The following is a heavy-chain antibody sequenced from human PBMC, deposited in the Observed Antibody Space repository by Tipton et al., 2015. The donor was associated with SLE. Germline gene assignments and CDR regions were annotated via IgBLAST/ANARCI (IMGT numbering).Heavy chain of an antibody. J-gene: IGHJ5*02. CDR3: AKDRAPAVYDLFDP. D-gene: IGHD6-19*01. CDR1: GFTFNNYA. V-gene: IGHV3-23*01. CDR2: ISASSGSL. Sequence: SLRLSCAGSGFTFNNYAMSWVRQAPGKGLEWVSGISASSGSLYYTDSVRGRFTISRDNSKNTLYLQMNSLRVEDTAVYYCAKDRAPAVYDLFDPWGQGTLVTVSS.